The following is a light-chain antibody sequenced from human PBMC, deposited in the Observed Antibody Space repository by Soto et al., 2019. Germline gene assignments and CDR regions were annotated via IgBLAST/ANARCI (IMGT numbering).Light chain of an antibody. J-gene: IGKJ3*01. CDR2: AAF. CDR3: HKYKSASFT. CDR1: QGISNY. V-gene: IGKV1-27*01. Sequence: DIQMTQSPSSLSASVGDRVTITCRASQGISNYLAWYQQKPGKVPKLLISAAFTLQSGVPSRFSGSGSGTAFTLTISSLQPEDVATYYCHKYKSASFTFGPGTKVHIK.